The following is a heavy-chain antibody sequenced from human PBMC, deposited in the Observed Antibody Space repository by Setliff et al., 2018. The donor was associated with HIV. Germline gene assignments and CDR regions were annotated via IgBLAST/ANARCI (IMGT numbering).Heavy chain of an antibody. CDR3: ARDLGYCSSTSCYGSDYYMDV. Sequence: AASVKVSCKASGYAFTSYGISWVRQAPGQGLEWVAWISPYNDNTNYAQKLQGRVTMTTDTSTSTAYMELRSLRSDDTAVYYCARDLGYCSSTSCYGSDYYMDVWGKRDHGHRLL. CDR1: GYAFTSYG. V-gene: IGHV1-18*01. J-gene: IGHJ6*03. D-gene: IGHD2-2*01. CDR2: ISPYNDNT.